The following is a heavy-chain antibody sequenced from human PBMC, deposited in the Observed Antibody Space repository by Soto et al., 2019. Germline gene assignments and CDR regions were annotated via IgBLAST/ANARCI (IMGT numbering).Heavy chain of an antibody. J-gene: IGHJ6*02. CDR2: INHSGST. CDR1: GGSFSGYY. V-gene: IGHV4-34*01. Sequence: SETLSLTCAVYGGSFSGYYWSWIRQPPGKGLEWIGEINHSGSTNYNPSLKSRVTISVDTSKNQFSLKLSSVTAADTAVYYCARGLVTDVDAWGQGNTLTISS. CDR3: ARGLVTDVDA.